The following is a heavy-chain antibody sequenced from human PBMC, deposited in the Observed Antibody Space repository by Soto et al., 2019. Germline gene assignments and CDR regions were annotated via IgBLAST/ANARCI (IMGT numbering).Heavy chain of an antibody. D-gene: IGHD6-13*01. Sequence: ASVKVSCKASGYTFTGYYMHWVRQAPGQGLEWMGWINPNSGGTNYAQKFQGRVTMTRDTSISTAYMELSRLRPDDTAVYYCATGLIAAAGHDDYWGQGTLVTVSS. CDR3: ATGLIAAAGHDDY. J-gene: IGHJ4*02. V-gene: IGHV1-2*02. CDR2: INPNSGGT. CDR1: GYTFTGYY.